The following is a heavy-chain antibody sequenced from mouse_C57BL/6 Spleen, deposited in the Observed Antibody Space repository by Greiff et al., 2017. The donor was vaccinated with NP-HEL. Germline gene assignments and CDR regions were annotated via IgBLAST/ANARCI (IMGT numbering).Heavy chain of an antibody. CDR1: GFTFSDYG. J-gene: IGHJ2*01. V-gene: IGHV5-17*01. D-gene: IGHD1-1*01. CDR2: ISSGSSTI. Sequence: EVMLVESGGGLVKPGGSLKLSCAASGFTFSDYGMHWVRQAPEKGLEWVAYISSGSSTIYYADTVKGRFTISRDNAKNTLFLQMTSLRSEDTAMYYCARHYAYYFDYWGQGTTLTVSS. CDR3: ARHYAYYFDY.